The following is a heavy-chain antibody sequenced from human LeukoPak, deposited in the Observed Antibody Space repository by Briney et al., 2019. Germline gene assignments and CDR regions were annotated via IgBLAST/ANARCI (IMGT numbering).Heavy chain of an antibody. V-gene: IGHV3-23*01. CDR2: ISGSGSST. Sequence: PGGSLRLSCAASGFTFSSYAMSWVCQAPGKGLEWVSAISGSGSSTYYADSVKGRFTISRDNSKNTLYLQMNSLRAEDTAVYYCAKDTGYSYGFDYWGQGTLVTVSS. CDR1: GFTFSSYA. J-gene: IGHJ4*02. CDR3: AKDTGYSYGFDY. D-gene: IGHD5-18*01.